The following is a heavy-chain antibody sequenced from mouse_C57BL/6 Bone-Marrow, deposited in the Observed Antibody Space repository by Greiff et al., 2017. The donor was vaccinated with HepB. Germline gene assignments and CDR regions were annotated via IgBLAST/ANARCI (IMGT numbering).Heavy chain of an antibody. V-gene: IGHV15-2*01. CDR2: ILPSIGRT. CDR1: DSEVFPIAY. CDR3: ARVYYGYDGWYFDV. D-gene: IGHD2-2*01. Sequence: QVQLQQSGSELRSPGSSVKLSCKDFDSEVFPIAYMSWVRQKPGHGFEWIGGILPSIGRTIYGEKFEDKATLDADTLSNTAYLELNSLTSEDSAIYYCARVYYGYDGWYFDVWGTGTTVTVSS. J-gene: IGHJ1*03.